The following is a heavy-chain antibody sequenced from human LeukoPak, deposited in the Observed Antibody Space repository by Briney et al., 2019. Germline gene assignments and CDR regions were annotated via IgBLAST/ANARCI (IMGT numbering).Heavy chain of an antibody. Sequence: GGSLRLSCAASEFSFGDYWMHRVRQAPGQGLEWVAFIRYDGNNEYYADSVKGRFTISRDNSKNTLYLQMDSLRAEDTAVYYCAKDVPVATDSWGQGTLVTVSS. CDR1: EFSFGDYW. V-gene: IGHV3-30*02. CDR2: IRYDGNNE. J-gene: IGHJ5*02. D-gene: IGHD5-12*01. CDR3: AKDVPVATDS.